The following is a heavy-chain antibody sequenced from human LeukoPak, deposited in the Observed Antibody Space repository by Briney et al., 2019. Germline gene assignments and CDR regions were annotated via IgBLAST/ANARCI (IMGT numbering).Heavy chain of an antibody. J-gene: IGHJ6*02. CDR1: GFTFSSYA. CDR2: ISYDGSNK. D-gene: IGHD3-10*01. V-gene: IGHV3-30*04. Sequence: PGGSLRLSCAASGFTFSSYAMHWVRQAPGKGLEWVAVISYDGSNKYYADSVKGRFTISGDNSKNTLYLQMNSLRAEDTAVYYCARSAAPVRGVPRPYGMDVWGQGTTVTVSS. CDR3: ARSAAPVRGVPRPYGMDV.